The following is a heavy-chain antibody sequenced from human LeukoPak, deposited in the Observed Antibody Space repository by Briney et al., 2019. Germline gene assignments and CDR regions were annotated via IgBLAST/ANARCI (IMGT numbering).Heavy chain of an antibody. CDR2: ISYDGSNK. D-gene: IGHD6-13*01. V-gene: IGHV3-30*04. Sequence: GGSLRLSCAASGFTFSSYAMHWVRQAPGKGLEWVAVISYDGSNKYYADSVKGRFTISRDNSKNTLYLRRDSVRAEDSAVYYCARVQQLAFDYWGQGTLVTVSS. J-gene: IGHJ4*02. CDR1: GFTFSSYA. CDR3: ARVQQLAFDY.